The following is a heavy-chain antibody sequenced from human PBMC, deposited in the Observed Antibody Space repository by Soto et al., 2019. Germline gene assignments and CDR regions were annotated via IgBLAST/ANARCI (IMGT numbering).Heavy chain of an antibody. Sequence: QLQLQESGPGLVKPSETLSLTCTVSGGSISSSSYYWGWIRQPPGKGLEWIGSIYYSGSTYYNPSLKSRVTISEDTSKNQSSLKLSSVTAADTAVYYCARPRAITYGDYYFDYWGQGTLVTVSS. CDR1: GGSISSSSYY. CDR2: IYYSGST. V-gene: IGHV4-39*01. D-gene: IGHD4-17*01. CDR3: ARPRAITYGDYYFDY. J-gene: IGHJ4*02.